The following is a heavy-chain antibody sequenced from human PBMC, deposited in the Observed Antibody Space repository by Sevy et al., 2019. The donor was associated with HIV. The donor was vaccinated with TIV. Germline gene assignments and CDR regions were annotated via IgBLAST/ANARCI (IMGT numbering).Heavy chain of an antibody. V-gene: IGHV1-69*13. CDR3: ARVQCRSTSCYTGYYYYYMDV. J-gene: IGHJ6*03. Sequence: ASVKVSCKASGGTFSDYAISWVRQAPGQGLEWMGAIIPVFGTPNYAQKFQGRVTITADESTSTAFMELSRLRSDDTAVYFCARVQCRSTSCYTGYYYYYMDVWGERTSVTVSS. CDR2: IIPVFGTP. CDR1: GGTFSDYA. D-gene: IGHD2-2*02.